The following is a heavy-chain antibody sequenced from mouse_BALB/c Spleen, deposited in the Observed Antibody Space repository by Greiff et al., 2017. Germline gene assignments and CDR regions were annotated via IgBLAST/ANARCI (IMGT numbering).Heavy chain of an antibody. CDR2: IRGGGGT. CDR3: ARNGDYYAIDY. J-gene: IGHJ4*01. Sequence: LLPPSPSLSIPCTVSGFSLSRYSDHWARQTPGKGREWLGMIRGGGGTDYNSALNSRLSISKDNAKSQVFLKMNSQQTDDTAMYYCARNGDYYAIDYWGQGTSVTVSS. V-gene: IGHV2-6-4*01. CDR1: GFSLSRYS.